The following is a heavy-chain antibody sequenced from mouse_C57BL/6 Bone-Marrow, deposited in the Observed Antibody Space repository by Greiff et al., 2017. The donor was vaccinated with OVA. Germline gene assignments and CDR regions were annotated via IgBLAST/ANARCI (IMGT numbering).Heavy chain of an antibody. Sequence: QVQLQQSGAELMKPGASVKLSCKATGYTFTGYWIEWVKQRPGEILPGSGSTNYNEKFKGKATFTADTSSNTAYMQLSSLTTEDSAIYYCARLDYYYNYKKFAHWGQGTLVTVSA. V-gene: IGHV1-9*01. D-gene: IGHD1-3*01. CDR3: ARLDYYYNYKKFAH. J-gene: IGHJ3*01. CDR2: ILPGSGST. CDR1: GYTFTGYW.